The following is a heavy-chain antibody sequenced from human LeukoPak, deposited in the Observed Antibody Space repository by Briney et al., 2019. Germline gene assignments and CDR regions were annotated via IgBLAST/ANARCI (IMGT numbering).Heavy chain of an antibody. D-gene: IGHD3-9*01. V-gene: IGHV3-48*01. CDR1: GFTFSSYS. CDR2: ISSSSTI. J-gene: IGHJ6*02. CDR3: ARDLRYLDWLTQGMDV. Sequence: GGSLRLSCAASGFTFSSYSMNWVRQAPGKGLEWVSYISSSSTIYYADSVKGRFTISRDNAKNSLYLQMNSLRAEDTAVYYCARDLRYLDWLTQGMDVWGQGTTVTVSS.